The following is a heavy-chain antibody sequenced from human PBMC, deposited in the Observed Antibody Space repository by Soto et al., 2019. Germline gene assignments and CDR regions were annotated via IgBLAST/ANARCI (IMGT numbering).Heavy chain of an antibody. CDR3: AVTTGY. CDR2: VSPDHGNA. D-gene: IGHD4-17*01. V-gene: IGHV1-8*01. Sequence: ASLKVSCKTSGYTFTDYDINWVRQAPGQGLEWMGWVSPDHGNAGYARQFQGRITMTSDTSINTVFMELTNLRPEDTAVYYCAVTTGYWGQGTKVTVSS. CDR1: GYTFTDYD. J-gene: IGHJ4*02.